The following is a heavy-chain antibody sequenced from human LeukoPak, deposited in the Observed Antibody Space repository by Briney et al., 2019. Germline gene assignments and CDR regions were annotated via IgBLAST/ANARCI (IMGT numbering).Heavy chain of an antibody. CDR3: ARGSSGYYYALDY. J-gene: IGHJ4*02. Sequence: SETLSLTCTVSGGSISSYYWSWIRQPAGEGLEWIGRVYISGSTNYNPSLKSRVTISLDASKNQFSLKLSSVTAADTALYYCARGSSGYYYALDYWGQGTLVTVSS. CDR2: VYISGST. D-gene: IGHD3-22*01. V-gene: IGHV4-4*07. CDR1: GGSISSYY.